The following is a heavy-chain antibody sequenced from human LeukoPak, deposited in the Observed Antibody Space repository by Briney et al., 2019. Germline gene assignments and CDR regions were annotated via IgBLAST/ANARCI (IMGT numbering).Heavy chain of an antibody. CDR1: GYTFTSYY. CDR2: INPSGGST. Sequence: ASVKVSCKASGYTFTSYYMHWVRQAPGQGLEWMGIINPSGGSTSYAQKFQGRVTMTRDTSTSTVHMELSSLRSEDTAVYYCARDRYYYDSSGQQPYYFDYWGQGTLVTVSS. CDR3: ARDRYYYDSSGQQPYYFDY. D-gene: IGHD3-22*01. J-gene: IGHJ4*02. V-gene: IGHV1-46*01.